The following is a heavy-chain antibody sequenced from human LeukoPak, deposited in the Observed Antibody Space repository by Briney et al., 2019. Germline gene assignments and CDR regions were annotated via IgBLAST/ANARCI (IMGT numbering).Heavy chain of an antibody. V-gene: IGHV4-38-2*01. CDR1: GFSISSGYY. CDR2: LHHSGST. CDR3: ARVVTAVSYFDY. D-gene: IGHD2-21*02. J-gene: IGHJ4*02. Sequence: SETLSLTCDVSGFSISSGYYWGWIRQPPGKGLEWIGTLHHSGSTYYNPSLKSRLSISVDTSKNHFSLKLSSVTAADTAVYFCARVVTAVSYFDYWGQGTLVTVSS.